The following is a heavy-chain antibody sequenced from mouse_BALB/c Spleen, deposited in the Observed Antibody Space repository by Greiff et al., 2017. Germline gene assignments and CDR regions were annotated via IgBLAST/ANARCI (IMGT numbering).Heavy chain of an antibody. CDR1: GFTFSSFG. D-gene: IGHD1-1*01. Sequence: EVMLVESGGGLVQPGGSRKLSCAASGFTFSSFGMHWVRQAPEKGLEWVAYISSGSSTIYYADTVKGRFTISRDNPKNTLFLQMTSLRSEDTAMYYCARSGGSSWAYWGQGTLVTVSA. CDR2: ISSGSSTI. CDR3: ARSGGSSWAY. J-gene: IGHJ3*01. V-gene: IGHV5-17*02.